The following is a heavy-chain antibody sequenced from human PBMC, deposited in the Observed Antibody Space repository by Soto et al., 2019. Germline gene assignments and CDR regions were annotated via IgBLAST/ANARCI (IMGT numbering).Heavy chain of an antibody. CDR1: GFTFSSYE. CDR2: ISKSGSTI. J-gene: IGHJ4*02. CDR3: AREGYYYFDY. Sequence: EVQLVESGGGLVQPGGSLRLSCAGSGFTFSSYEMHWVRQAPGKGPEWVSYISKSGSTIYYADSVKGRFTISRDSAKDSLYLQMNSLRAEDTAVYFCAREGYYYFDYWGQGTLVAVSS. V-gene: IGHV3-48*03. D-gene: IGHD1-1*01.